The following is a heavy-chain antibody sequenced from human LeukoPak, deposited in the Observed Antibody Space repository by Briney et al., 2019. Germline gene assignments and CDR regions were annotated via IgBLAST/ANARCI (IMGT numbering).Heavy chain of an antibody. CDR2: INSDGSST. CDR3: ARVWGVAATFSPFGY. D-gene: IGHD2-15*01. Sequence: GGSLRLSCAASGFTFSSYWMHWVRQAPGKGLVWVSRINSDGSSTSYADSVKGRFTISRDNAKNTLYLQMNSLRAEDTAVYYCARVWGVAATFSPFGYWGQGTLVTVSS. CDR1: GFTFSSYW. V-gene: IGHV3-74*01. J-gene: IGHJ4*02.